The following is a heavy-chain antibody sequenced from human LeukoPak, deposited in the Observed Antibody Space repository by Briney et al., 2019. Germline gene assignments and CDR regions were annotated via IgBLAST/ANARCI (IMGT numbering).Heavy chain of an antibody. CDR2: ISYDGSNK. Sequence: GRSLRLSCAASGFTFSSYAMHWVRQAPGKGLEWVAVISYDGSNKYYADSVKGRFTISRDNSKNMLYLQMNSLRAEDTAVYYCAKGFHSGSFNELDYWGQGTLVTVSS. CDR3: AKGFHSGSFNELDY. V-gene: IGHV3-30-3*01. D-gene: IGHD1-26*01. J-gene: IGHJ4*02. CDR1: GFTFSSYA.